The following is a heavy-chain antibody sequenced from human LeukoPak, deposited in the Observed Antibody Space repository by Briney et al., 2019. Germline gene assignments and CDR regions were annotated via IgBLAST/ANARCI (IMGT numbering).Heavy chain of an antibody. Sequence: GGSLRLSCAASGFTFSSYAMSWVRQAPGRGLEWVSGISGSGGGTYYADSVKGRFTISRDNSKNTLYLQMNSLRAEDTAVYYCAKDRSDTDMVYVFDYWGQGTPVTVSS. D-gene: IGHD5-18*01. CDR1: GFTFSSYA. V-gene: IGHV3-23*01. CDR3: AKDRSDTDMVYVFDY. J-gene: IGHJ4*02. CDR2: ISGSGGGT.